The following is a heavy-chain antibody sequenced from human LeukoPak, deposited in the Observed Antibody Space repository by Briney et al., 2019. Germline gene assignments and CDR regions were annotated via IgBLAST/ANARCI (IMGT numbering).Heavy chain of an antibody. CDR1: GFTFSRYW. D-gene: IGHD3-10*01. CDR3: ARFYGLDY. V-gene: IGHV3-7*03. CDR2: IKQDGSEK. J-gene: IGHJ4*02. Sequence: GGSLRLSCAASGFTFSRYWMSWVRQAPGKGLEWVANIKQDGSEKYYVDSVKGRFTISRDNAKNSLYLQMNSLRAEDTAVYYCARFYGLDYWGQGTLVTVSS.